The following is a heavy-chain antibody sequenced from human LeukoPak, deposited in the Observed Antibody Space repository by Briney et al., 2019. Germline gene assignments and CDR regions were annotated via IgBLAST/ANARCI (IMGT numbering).Heavy chain of an antibody. CDR1: GLTFSSYW. D-gene: IGHD2-21*02. Sequence: GGSLRLSCAASGLTFSSYWMSWVRQAPGKGLEWVAHIKKDGSEKYYVDSVKGRFTISRDNSKNTLYLQMNSLRAEDTAVYYCAKDQYFVTGYYSRMDVWGKGTTVTISS. V-gene: IGHV3-7*01. CDR3: AKDQYFVTGYYSRMDV. CDR2: IKKDGSEK. J-gene: IGHJ6*04.